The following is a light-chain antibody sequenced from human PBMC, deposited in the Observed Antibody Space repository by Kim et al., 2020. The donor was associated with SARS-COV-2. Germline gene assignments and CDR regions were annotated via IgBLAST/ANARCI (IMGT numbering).Light chain of an antibody. CDR1: ENIGSW. Sequence: ASVGDRVTITCRASENIGSWLAWYQQKPGKAPSLLIYYTSTLQSGVPSRFSGSGSGTDFTLTVSSLQPEDSAVYYCQQLNDFPLTFGGGTKVDIK. CDR2: YTS. J-gene: IGKJ4*01. CDR3: QQLNDFPLT. V-gene: IGKV1-12*01.